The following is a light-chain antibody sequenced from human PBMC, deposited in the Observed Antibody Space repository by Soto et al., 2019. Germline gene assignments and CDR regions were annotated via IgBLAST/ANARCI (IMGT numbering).Light chain of an antibody. Sequence: EIVLTQSPGTLSLSPGERATLSCRTSQSVSSSYLAWYQQKPGQAPRLLIYDASNRATGIPARFSGSESGTGFTLTISSLQSEDFAVYYCQQYNNWPRTFGQGTKVDIK. CDR2: DAS. CDR3: QQYNNWPRT. V-gene: IGKV3-15*01. CDR1: QSVSSSY. J-gene: IGKJ1*01.